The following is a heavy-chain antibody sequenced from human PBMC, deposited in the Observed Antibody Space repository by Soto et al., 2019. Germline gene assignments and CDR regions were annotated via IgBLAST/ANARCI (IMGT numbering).Heavy chain of an antibody. V-gene: IGHV1-69*13. CDR1: GGTFSSYA. Sequence: ASVKVACKGSGGTFSSYAISWVRQAPGQGLEWMGGIIPIFGTANYAQKFQGRVTITADESTSTAYMELSSLRSEDTAVYYCARAQYYYDSSGHGDYWGQGTLVTVSS. CDR2: IIPIFGTA. D-gene: IGHD3-22*01. J-gene: IGHJ4*02. CDR3: ARAQYYYDSSGHGDY.